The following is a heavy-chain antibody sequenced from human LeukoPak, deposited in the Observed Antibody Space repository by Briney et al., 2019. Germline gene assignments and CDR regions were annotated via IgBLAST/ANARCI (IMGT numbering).Heavy chain of an antibody. Sequence: GGSLRLSCAASGFTFSSYAMSWVRQAPGKGLEWVSAISGSGGSTYYADSVKGRFTVSRDNSKNTLYLQMNSLRAEDTAVYYCAKGGLVVVPSIPKLNWGQGTLVTVSS. D-gene: IGHD3-22*01. CDR1: GFTFSSYA. CDR2: ISGSGGST. CDR3: AKGGLVVVPSIPKLN. J-gene: IGHJ4*02. V-gene: IGHV3-23*01.